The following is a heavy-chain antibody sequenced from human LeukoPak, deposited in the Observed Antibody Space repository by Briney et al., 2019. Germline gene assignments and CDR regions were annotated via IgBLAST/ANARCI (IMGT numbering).Heavy chain of an antibody. Sequence: SQTLSLTCTVSGGSISSGDYYWSWIRQPPGKGLEWIGYIYYSGSTYYNPSLKSRVTISVDTSKNQFSLKLSSVTAADTAVYYCARDQQYHRPAGWFDPWGQGTLVTVSS. V-gene: IGHV4-30-4*08. D-gene: IGHD1-14*01. J-gene: IGHJ5*02. CDR2: IYYSGST. CDR1: GGSISSGDYY. CDR3: ARDQQYHRPAGWFDP.